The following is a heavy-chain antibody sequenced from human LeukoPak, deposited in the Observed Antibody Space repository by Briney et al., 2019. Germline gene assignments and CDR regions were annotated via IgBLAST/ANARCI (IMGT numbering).Heavy chain of an antibody. CDR1: GFTVSSNY. Sequence: GGSLRLSCAASGFTVSSNYMSWVRQAPGKGLEWVSVISVKGRFTISRDNSKNTLYLQMNSLRAEDTAVYYCARDSNSGSFFDYWGQGTLVTVSS. D-gene: IGHD6-19*01. V-gene: IGHV3-53*01. CDR3: ARDSNSGSFFDY. J-gene: IGHJ4*02. CDR2: I.